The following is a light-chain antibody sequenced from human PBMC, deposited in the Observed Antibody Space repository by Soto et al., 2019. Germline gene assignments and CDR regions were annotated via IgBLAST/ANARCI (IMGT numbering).Light chain of an antibody. Sequence: EIALTQSPGTLSLSLGETATLSCRTSQSVSSGDFGWYQHRPGQAPRLVIYGASTRATGVQGIFSGSGSGTDSPMTISGLAPDYVAVYFWLHYGNSPYTFGQGTKLEMK. V-gene: IGKV3-20*01. CDR2: GAS. J-gene: IGKJ2*01. CDR3: LHYGNSPYT. CDR1: QSVSSGD.